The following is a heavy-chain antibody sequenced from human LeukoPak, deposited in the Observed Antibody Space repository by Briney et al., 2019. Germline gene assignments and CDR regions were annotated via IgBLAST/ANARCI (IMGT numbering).Heavy chain of an antibody. Sequence: PVGSLRLSCAASGFTFSSYSMNWVRQAPGKGLEWVSSISSSSSYIYYADSVKGRYTISRDNAKNSLYLQMNSLRAEDTAVYYCARDDRDYGDPIDYWGQGTLVTVSS. CDR1: GFTFSSYS. D-gene: IGHD4-17*01. CDR2: ISSSSSYI. V-gene: IGHV3-21*01. CDR3: ARDDRDYGDPIDY. J-gene: IGHJ4*02.